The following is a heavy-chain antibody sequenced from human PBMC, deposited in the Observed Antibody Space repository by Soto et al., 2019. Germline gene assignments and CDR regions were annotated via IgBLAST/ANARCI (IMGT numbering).Heavy chain of an antibody. CDR3: TTDGGVVAADYYYYYGMDV. CDR1: GFTFSNAW. CDR2: IKSKTDGGTT. J-gene: IGHJ6*02. D-gene: IGHD2-15*01. V-gene: IGHV3-15*07. Sequence: GGSLRLSCAASGFTFSNAWMNWVRQAPGKGLEWVGRIKSKTDGGTTDYAAPVKGRFTISRDDSKNTLYLQMNSLKTEDTAVYYCTTDGGVVAADYYYYYGMDVWGQGTTVTVSS.